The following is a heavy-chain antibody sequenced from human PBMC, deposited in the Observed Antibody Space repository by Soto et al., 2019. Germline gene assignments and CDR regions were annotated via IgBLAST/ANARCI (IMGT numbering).Heavy chain of an antibody. V-gene: IGHV1-18*01. Sequence: QVQLVQSGPEVKKTGASVKVSCKASGYSFMNYGIGWVRQAPGQGLEWMGWISTYNGNTNYAQKFQGRVTITTDTYTSTAYMELRSLRSDDTAVYYCARGSGDLSLYGWFHPWGQGTLVTVSS. CDR3: ARGSGDLSLYGWFHP. J-gene: IGHJ5*02. CDR2: ISTYNGNT. D-gene: IGHD3-16*02. CDR1: GYSFMNYG.